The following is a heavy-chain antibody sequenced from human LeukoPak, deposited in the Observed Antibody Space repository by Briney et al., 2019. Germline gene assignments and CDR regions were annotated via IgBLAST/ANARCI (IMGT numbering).Heavy chain of an antibody. V-gene: IGHV1-18*01. Sequence: ASVKVSCKASGYTFTTYGISWVRQATGQGLEWMGWISAHNGNTNYAQKLQGRVTMTTDTSTSTAYMEVRSLRSDDTAVYYCARGGSSWHEKDAFDIWGQGTMVTVSS. CDR1: GYTFTTYG. CDR2: ISAHNGNT. CDR3: ARGGSSWHEKDAFDI. J-gene: IGHJ3*02. D-gene: IGHD6-13*01.